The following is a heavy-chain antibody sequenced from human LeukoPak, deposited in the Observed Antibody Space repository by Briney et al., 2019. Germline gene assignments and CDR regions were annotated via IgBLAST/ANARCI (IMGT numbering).Heavy chain of an antibody. D-gene: IGHD2-15*01. Sequence: PETLSLTCALSRGSISSSNWWSGVPQPPGKGLEWIGQFFVGGSTNYNPSLKSPVSISVDKSQNQFCLKLRSATAADTGVYFRSSPLSLAYCSGGSGYGRGARFDRWGQGTLVTVSS. J-gene: IGHJ5*02. CDR2: FFVGGST. V-gene: IGHV4-4*01. CDR3: SSPLSLAYCSGGSGYGRGARFDR. CDR1: RGSISSSNW.